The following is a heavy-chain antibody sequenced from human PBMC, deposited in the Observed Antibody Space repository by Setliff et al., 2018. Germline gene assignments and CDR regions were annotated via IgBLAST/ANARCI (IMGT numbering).Heavy chain of an antibody. D-gene: IGHD3-22*01. CDR1: GYTFTSYY. CDR2: INPTGGST. CDR3: ARDRNDNYESSGYYYAGGYMDV. Sequence: ASVKVSCKASGYTFTSYYMHWVRQAPGQGLEWMGLINPTGGSTSYAQKFQGRVTMTRDTSTSTVFMELSSLRSEDTAVYYCARDRNDNYESSGYYYAGGYMDVWGKGTTVTVSS. J-gene: IGHJ6*03. V-gene: IGHV1-46*01.